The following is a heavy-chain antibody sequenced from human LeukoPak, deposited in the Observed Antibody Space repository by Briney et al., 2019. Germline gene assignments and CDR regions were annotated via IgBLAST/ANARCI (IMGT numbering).Heavy chain of an antibody. CDR3: ARVVIGVVVTATPYYFDY. D-gene: IGHD2-21*02. V-gene: IGHV4-30-2*01. CDR1: GGSVSSGSYY. J-gene: IGHJ4*02. CDR2: IYHSGST. Sequence: SETLSLTCTVSGGSVSSGSYYWSWIRQPPGKGLEWIGYIYHSGSTYYNPSLKSRVTISVDRSKNQFSLKLSSVTAADTAVYYCARVVIGVVVTATPYYFDYWGQGTLVTVSS.